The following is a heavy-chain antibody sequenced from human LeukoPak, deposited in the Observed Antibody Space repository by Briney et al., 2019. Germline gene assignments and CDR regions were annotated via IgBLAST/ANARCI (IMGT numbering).Heavy chain of an antibody. Sequence: SVKVSCKASGGTFSNYAITWVRQAPGQGLEWMGGIIPIFGTANYAQKFRGRVTITADKSTRTAYMDLSSLRSEDTAVYYCARASLGVFSAARPPDYWGQGTLVTVSS. J-gene: IGHJ4*02. CDR1: GGTFSNYA. CDR3: ARASLGVFSAARPPDY. D-gene: IGHD6-6*01. CDR2: IIPIFGTA. V-gene: IGHV1-69*06.